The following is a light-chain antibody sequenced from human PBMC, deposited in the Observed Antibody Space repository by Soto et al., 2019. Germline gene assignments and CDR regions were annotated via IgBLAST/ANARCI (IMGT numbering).Light chain of an antibody. V-gene: IGKV4-1*01. CDR2: WAS. Sequence: DSVMTQTTDSLAVSLGERATINCKSSQNILYNSNNKNYVAWYQQKPGQPPKLLIYWASIRESGVPDRFSGSGSGTDFTLTISSLQAEDVAVYYCQQYYTSPTWTFGQGTKVDIK. J-gene: IGKJ1*01. CDR3: QQYYTSPTWT. CDR1: QNILYNSNNKNY.